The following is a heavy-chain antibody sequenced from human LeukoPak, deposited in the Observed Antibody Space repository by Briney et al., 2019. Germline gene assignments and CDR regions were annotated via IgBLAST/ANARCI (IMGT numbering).Heavy chain of an antibody. CDR2: IYYSGST. CDR3: AAETLLTDSQGMMDY. J-gene: IGHJ4*02. Sequence: PSQTLSLTCTVSGGSFSSGDFFWSWIRQPPGEGLEWIGYIYYSGSTYYNPSLKSRVTISVDTSNNQFSLKLTSVTAADTAVYYCAAETLLTDSQGMMDYWGQGTLVTVSS. CDR1: GGSFSSGDFF. D-gene: IGHD3-9*01. V-gene: IGHV4-30-4*01.